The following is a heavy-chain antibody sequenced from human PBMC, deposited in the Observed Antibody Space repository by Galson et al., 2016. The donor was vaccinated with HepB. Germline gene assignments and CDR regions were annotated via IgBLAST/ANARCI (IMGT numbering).Heavy chain of an antibody. V-gene: IGHV3-11*04. J-gene: IGHJ4*02. CDR1: GFTFSDYY. CDR2: ISGDTSTI. CDR3: ARGNRPYTSSWYVLGH. D-gene: IGHD6-13*01. Sequence: SLRLSCAASGFTFSDYYMSWIRQAPGKGLEWISYISGDTSTIYYADSVRGRFTISRDSAKNSLYLQMSSLRAEDTAVYYCARGNRPYTSSWYVLGHWGQGTQVAVSS.